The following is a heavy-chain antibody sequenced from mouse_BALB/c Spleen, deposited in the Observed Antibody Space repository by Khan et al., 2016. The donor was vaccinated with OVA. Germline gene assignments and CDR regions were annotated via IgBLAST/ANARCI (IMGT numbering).Heavy chain of an antibody. V-gene: IGHV5-6-4*01. CDR2: LTSGGSYT. D-gene: IGHD1-1*01. Sequence: EVELVESGGGLVKPGGSLRLSCEASGFTFSSYSMSWVRQTPEKRLEWVATLTSGGSYTYYPDSVQGRFTISRDNAKNTLDLQISSLKSKDTAIDYCTRDRNYYGSSFYFDYWGQGTTLTVSS. CDR3: TRDRNYYGSSFYFDY. CDR1: GFTFSSYS. J-gene: IGHJ2*01.